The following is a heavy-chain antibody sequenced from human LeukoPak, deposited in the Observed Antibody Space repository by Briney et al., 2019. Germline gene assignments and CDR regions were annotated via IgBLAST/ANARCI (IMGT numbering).Heavy chain of an antibody. D-gene: IGHD3-10*01. CDR1: GFIFDDYG. J-gene: IGHJ6*02. CDR2: ISWNSGSK. V-gene: IGHV3-9*01. Sequence: GGSLRLSCTASGFIFDDYGMHWVRQGPGKGLEWVAGISWNSGSKGYADSVKGRFTISRDNAKYALYLEMSSLRTEDTALYYCAKDTDYYAGLDAWGQGTTVTVSS. CDR3: AKDTDYYAGLDA.